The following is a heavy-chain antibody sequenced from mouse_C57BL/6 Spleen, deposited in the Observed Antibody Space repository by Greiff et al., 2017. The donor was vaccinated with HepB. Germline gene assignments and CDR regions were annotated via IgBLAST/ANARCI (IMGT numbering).Heavy chain of an antibody. CDR3: ARHPITTRFDY. D-gene: IGHD2-4*01. CDR1: GFTFSSYG. Sequence: EVKLVESGGDLVKPGGSLKLSCAASGFTFSSYGMSWVRQTPDKRLEWVATISSGGSYTYYPDSVKGRFTISRDNAKNTLYLQMSSLKSEDTAMYYCARHPITTRFDYWGQGTTLTVSS. J-gene: IGHJ2*01. V-gene: IGHV5-6*01. CDR2: ISSGGSYT.